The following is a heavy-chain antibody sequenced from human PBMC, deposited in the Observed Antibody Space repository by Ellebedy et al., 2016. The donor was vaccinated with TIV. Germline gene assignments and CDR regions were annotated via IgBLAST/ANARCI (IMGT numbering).Heavy chain of an antibody. CDR3: ARDVSHSSDWTGWWFDP. J-gene: IGHJ5*02. D-gene: IGHD3-22*01. CDR2: INPIGTDT. CDR1: RYTFTSHF. V-gene: IGHV1-46*01. Sequence: ASVKVSXKASRYTFTSHFMHWVRQAPGQGLEWMGLINPIGTDTWYAQKFQGRVTMTRDTSTNTDYMEVRSLRSEDTAIYYCARDVSHSSDWTGWWFDPWGQGTLVTVSS.